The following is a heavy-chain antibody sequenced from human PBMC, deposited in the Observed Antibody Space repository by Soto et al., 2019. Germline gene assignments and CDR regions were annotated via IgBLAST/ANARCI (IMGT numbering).Heavy chain of an antibody. Sequence: QMQLQQWGAGLLKPSETLSLTCAVYGRSLSRWYWTWIRQPPGKGLEWIGEINHGGGTRYKSSLKSRVSMSIDTSKNHISLSLRSVTAADTAIYYCASISDHGGLDYWGQGILVTVSS. CDR1: GRSLSRWY. J-gene: IGHJ4*02. CDR2: INHGGGT. CDR3: ASISDHGGLDY. D-gene: IGHD1-20*01. V-gene: IGHV4-34*01.